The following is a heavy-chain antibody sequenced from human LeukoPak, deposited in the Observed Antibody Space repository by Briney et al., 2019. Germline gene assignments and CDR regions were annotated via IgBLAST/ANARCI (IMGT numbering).Heavy chain of an antibody. J-gene: IGHJ4*02. V-gene: IGHV3-9*01. CDR2: ISWNSGSI. D-gene: IGHD2-21*02. CDR3: ARDGRECGGDCYFDY. CDR1: GFTFDDYA. Sequence: GGSLRLSCAASGFTFDDYAMHWVRQAPGKGLEWVSGISWNSGSIGYADSVKGRFTISRDNAKNTLYLQMNSLRAEDTAVYYCARDGRECGGDCYFDYWGQGTLVTVSS.